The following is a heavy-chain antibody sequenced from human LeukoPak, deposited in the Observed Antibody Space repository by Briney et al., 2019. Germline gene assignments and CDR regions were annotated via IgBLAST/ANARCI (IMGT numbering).Heavy chain of an antibody. Sequence: PSETLSLTCAGYGWTFSGYYWSWIRQPPGQGLEWIGEINHSGSTNYNPSLKSRVTISVDTSKNQFSLKLSSVSAADAAAYYCARGGQGMDYDFWSGPSNWFDPWGQGTLVTVSS. D-gene: IGHD3-3*01. V-gene: IGHV4-34*01. J-gene: IGHJ5*02. CDR1: GWTFSGYY. CDR3: ARGGQGMDYDFWSGPSNWFDP. CDR2: INHSGST.